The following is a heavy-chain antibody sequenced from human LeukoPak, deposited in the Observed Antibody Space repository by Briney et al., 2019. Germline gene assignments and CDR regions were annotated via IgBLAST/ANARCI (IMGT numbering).Heavy chain of an antibody. CDR1: GYTLTELS. V-gene: IGHV1-69*13. CDR2: IIPIFGTA. J-gene: IGHJ4*02. D-gene: IGHD2-8*01. Sequence: SVKVSCKVSGYTLTELSMHWVRQAPGKGLEWMGGIIPIFGTANYAQKFQGRVTITADESTSTAYMELSSLRSEDTAVYYCARFPTNCTNGVCYFFDYWGQGTLVTVSS. CDR3: ARFPTNCTNGVCYFFDY.